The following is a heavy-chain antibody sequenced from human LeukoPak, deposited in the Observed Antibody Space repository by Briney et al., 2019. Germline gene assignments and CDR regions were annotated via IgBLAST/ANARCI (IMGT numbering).Heavy chain of an antibody. CDR2: IYHSGST. CDR1: GDSISSGGYS. V-gene: IGHV4-30-2*01. CDR3: ARGEGSPGAFDI. D-gene: IGHD1-26*01. J-gene: IGHJ3*02. Sequence: PSETLSLTCAVSGDSISSGGYSWSWIRQPPGKGLEWIGYIYHSGSTYYNPSLRSRVTISVDGSKNQFSLKLTSVTAADTAVYYCARGEGSPGAFDIWGQGTMVTVSS.